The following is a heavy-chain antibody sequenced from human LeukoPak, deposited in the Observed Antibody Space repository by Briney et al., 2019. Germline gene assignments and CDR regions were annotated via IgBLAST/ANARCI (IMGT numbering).Heavy chain of an antibody. J-gene: IGHJ4*02. V-gene: IGHV3-23*01. CDR2: ISGSGGTT. D-gene: IGHD3-22*01. Sequence: PGGSLRLSCAASGFTFSSYAMSWVRQAPGKGLEWVSAISGSGGTTYYADSVKGRFTISRDNSKNTLYLQMNSLRAEDTAVYYCAREAYYDSSGYYSGWFDYWGQGTLVTVSS. CDR1: GFTFSSYA. CDR3: AREAYYDSSGYYSGWFDY.